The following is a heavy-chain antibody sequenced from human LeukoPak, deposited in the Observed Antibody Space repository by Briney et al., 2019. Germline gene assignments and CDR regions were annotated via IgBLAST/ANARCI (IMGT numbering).Heavy chain of an antibody. CDR2: IWYDGSNK. V-gene: IGHV3-33*01. Sequence: GRSLRLSCAASGFTFSSYGMHWVRQAPGKGLEWVAVIWYDGSNKYYADSVKGRFTISRDNSKNTLYLQMNSLGAEDTAVYYCAREDYGSGSYYNVFYFDYWGQGTLVTVSS. J-gene: IGHJ4*02. CDR1: GFTFSSYG. D-gene: IGHD3-10*01. CDR3: AREDYGSGSYYNVFYFDY.